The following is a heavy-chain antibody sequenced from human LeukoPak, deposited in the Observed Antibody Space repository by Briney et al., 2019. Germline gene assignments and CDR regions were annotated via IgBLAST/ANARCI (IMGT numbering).Heavy chain of an antibody. V-gene: IGHV3-23*01. J-gene: IGHJ4*02. CDR3: AKRGLAAALFR. CDR1: GFTFSSYA. Sequence: GGSLRPSCAASGFTFSSYAMSWVRQAPGKGLEWVSDISGSGGSTYYADSVKGRFTISRDNSKNTLYPQMNRLRAEDTAVYYCAKRGLAAALFRWGQGTLVTVSS. CDR2: ISGSGGST. D-gene: IGHD6-13*01.